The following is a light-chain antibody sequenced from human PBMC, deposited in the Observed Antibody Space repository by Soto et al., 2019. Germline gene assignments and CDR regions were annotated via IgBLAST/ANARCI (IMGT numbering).Light chain of an antibody. Sequence: QSVLAQPASVSGSPGQSITISCTGSSSDIGGYNSVFWYQQHPGKAPKLMIYDVSYRPSGVSNRFSGSKSGNTASLTISGLESEDEADYYCSSHISDATLAVFGSGTKLTVL. V-gene: IGLV2-14*03. J-gene: IGLJ1*01. CDR3: SSHISDATLAV. CDR2: DVS. CDR1: SSDIGGYNS.